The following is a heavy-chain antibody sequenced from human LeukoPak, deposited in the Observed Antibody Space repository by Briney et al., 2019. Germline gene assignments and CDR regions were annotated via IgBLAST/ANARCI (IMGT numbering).Heavy chain of an antibody. Sequence: SETLSLTCTVSGGSISSGGYYWSWIRQHPGKGLEWIGYIYYSGSTYYNPSLKSRVTISVDTSKNQFSLKLSSVTAADTAVYYCARLDYYGSGSYDDYWGQGTLVTVSS. CDR3: ARLDYYGSGSYDDY. J-gene: IGHJ4*02. CDR2: IYYSGST. D-gene: IGHD3-10*01. V-gene: IGHV4-31*03. CDR1: GGSISSGGYY.